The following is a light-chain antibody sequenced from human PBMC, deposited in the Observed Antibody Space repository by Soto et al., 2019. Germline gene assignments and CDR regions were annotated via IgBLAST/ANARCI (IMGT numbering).Light chain of an antibody. J-gene: IGLJ1*01. CDR1: SSDIGRNT. CDR3: AVWDDSLNGYV. V-gene: IGLV1-44*01. Sequence: QSVLTQPPSASGTPGQRVTISCSGSSSDIGRNTVNWYQQLPETAPKLLIYRNNQRPSGVPDRFSGSKSGTSASLAISGLQSEDEADYYCAVWDDSLNGYVLGNGTKVTVL. CDR2: RNN.